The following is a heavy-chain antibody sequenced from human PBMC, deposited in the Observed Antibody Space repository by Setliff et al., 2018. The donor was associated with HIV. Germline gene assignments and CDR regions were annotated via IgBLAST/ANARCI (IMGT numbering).Heavy chain of an antibody. CDR2: IIPLFGTT. CDR3: ATVFYYDSESFSLDY. Sequence: SVKVSCKAAGGTFNNYAISWVRQAPGQGLEWVGGIIPLFGTTNYALKFQGRVTMTANESTNPAHMELSSLRSADTAMYYCATVFYYDSESFSLDYWGQGLLVTVSS. J-gene: IGHJ4*02. D-gene: IGHD3-10*01. CDR1: GGTFNNYA. V-gene: IGHV1-69*13.